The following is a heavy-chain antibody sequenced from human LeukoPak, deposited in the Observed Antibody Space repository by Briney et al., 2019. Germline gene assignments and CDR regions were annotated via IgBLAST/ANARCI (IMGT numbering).Heavy chain of an antibody. D-gene: IGHD2-21*01. CDR3: AKDFRIGYSAHFDY. CDR1: GFTFSSYA. CDR2: ISGSGGTT. V-gene: IGHV3-23*01. J-gene: IGHJ4*02. Sequence: GGSLRLSCAASGFTFSSYAMSWVRQAPGKGLEWVSVISGSGGTTYYADSVKGRFSISRDNSKNTLYLQMDSLRGEDTAVYYCAKDFRIGYSAHFDYWGQGALVTVSS.